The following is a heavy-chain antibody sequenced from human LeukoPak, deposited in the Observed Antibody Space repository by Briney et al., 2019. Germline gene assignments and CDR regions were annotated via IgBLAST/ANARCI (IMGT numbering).Heavy chain of an antibody. CDR3: ARVKASRGGVNWFDP. Sequence: ASVKVSCKASGYTFISYDINWVRQATGQGLEWMGWVNPNAGNAAYAQKFQGRVTMTTNTSISTAYMELSSLRSEDTAVYYCARVKASRGGVNWFDPWGQGTLVTVSS. J-gene: IGHJ5*02. D-gene: IGHD3-10*01. V-gene: IGHV1-8*01. CDR1: GYTFISYD. CDR2: VNPNAGNA.